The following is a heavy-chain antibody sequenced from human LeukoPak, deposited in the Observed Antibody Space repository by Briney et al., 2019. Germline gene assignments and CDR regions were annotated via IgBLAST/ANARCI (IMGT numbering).Heavy chain of an antibody. CDR1: GFTFSNYD. J-gene: IGHJ5*02. CDR2: IYSGGST. V-gene: IGHV3-53*01. Sequence: GGSLRLSCAASGFTFSNYDMSWVRQAPGKGLEWVSVIYSGGSTFYADSVKGRFTISRDISKNTLCLQMNSLRVDDTAVYYCARDFSGTWGQGTLVTVSS. D-gene: IGHD3-3*01. CDR3: ARDFSGT.